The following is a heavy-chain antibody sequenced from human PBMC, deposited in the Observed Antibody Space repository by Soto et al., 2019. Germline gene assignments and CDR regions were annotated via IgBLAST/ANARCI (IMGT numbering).Heavy chain of an antibody. D-gene: IGHD2-21*02. V-gene: IGHV3-74*01. CDR3: VRGDKGGFDL. J-gene: IGHJ3*01. CDR1: GFTFNYYW. CDR2: IHSDGSTT. Sequence: EVQLVESEGGLVQRGGSLRLSCAASGFTFNYYWMHWVRQAPGQGLVWVSHIHSDGSTTTYADSVKGRFTIYRDNAKNTLYLQMNRLRAEDTAVYYCVRGDKGGFDLWGQGTTVTVSS.